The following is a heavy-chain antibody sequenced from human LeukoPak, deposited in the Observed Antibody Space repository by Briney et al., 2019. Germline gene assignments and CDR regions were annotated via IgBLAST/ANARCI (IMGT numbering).Heavy chain of an antibody. Sequence: PSETLSLTCTVSGGSISSYYWSWIRQPPGKGLEYIGYIYCSGYTNYNPSLKSRVTMSIDMSKNQFSLRLTSVTAADTAVYYCARVPPDYNDLHDALDLWGQGTVVTVSS. D-gene: IGHD4-17*01. V-gene: IGHV4-59*08. J-gene: IGHJ3*01. CDR3: ARVPPDYNDLHDALDL. CDR1: GGSISSYY. CDR2: IYCSGYT.